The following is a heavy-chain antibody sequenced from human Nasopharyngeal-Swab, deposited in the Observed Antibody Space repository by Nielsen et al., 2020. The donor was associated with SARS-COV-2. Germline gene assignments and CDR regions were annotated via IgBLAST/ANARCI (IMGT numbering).Heavy chain of an antibody. Sequence: GGSLRLSCKGSGYNFTTYWIGWVGQMPGKGLEWMGIIYPGDSDTRYSPSFQGQVTISADKSISTAYLQWSSLKASDTAMYYCARRGYGGSGSYYFYYYMDVWGKGTTVTVSS. J-gene: IGHJ6*03. V-gene: IGHV5-51*01. CDR2: IYPGDSDT. CDR3: ARRGYGGSGSYYFYYYMDV. D-gene: IGHD4-23*01. CDR1: GYNFTTYW.